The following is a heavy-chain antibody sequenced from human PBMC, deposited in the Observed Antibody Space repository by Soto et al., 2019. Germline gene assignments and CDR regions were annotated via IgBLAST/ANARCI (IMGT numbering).Heavy chain of an antibody. CDR1: GFTFSTFN. V-gene: IGHV3-48*02. Sequence: GGSLRLSCAASGFTFSTFNMNWVRQAPGKGLEWVSYISSRGSTIYYADNVKGRITISIDNSKSSVFIQMNSLRYEDTAVYYCARDPTGSPHLDYNYYGMDVWGQGTTVTVSS. D-gene: IGHD3-10*01. CDR2: ISSRGSTI. J-gene: IGHJ6*02. CDR3: ARDPTGSPHLDYNYYGMDV.